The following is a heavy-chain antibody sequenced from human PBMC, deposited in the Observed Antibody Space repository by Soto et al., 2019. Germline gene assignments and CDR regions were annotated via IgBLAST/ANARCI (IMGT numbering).Heavy chain of an antibody. Sequence: EVQLVESGGGLVKPGGSLRLSCAASGFTFSSYSMNWVRQAPGKGLEWVSSISSSSSNIYYADSVKGRFTISRDNAKNSLYLQMNSLRAEDTAVYYCARDRAYCGGDCYTEYFQHWGQGTLVTVSS. CDR3: ARDRAYCGGDCYTEYFQH. V-gene: IGHV3-21*01. CDR2: ISSSSSNI. CDR1: GFTFSSYS. J-gene: IGHJ1*01. D-gene: IGHD2-21*02.